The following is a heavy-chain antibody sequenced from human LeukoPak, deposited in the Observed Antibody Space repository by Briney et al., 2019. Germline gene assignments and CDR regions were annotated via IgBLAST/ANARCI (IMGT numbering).Heavy chain of an antibody. J-gene: IGHJ6*04. CDR1: GFTFSSYG. CDR3: AKEFSSYYDFWSGYYALDV. D-gene: IGHD3-3*01. Sequence: PGGSLRLSCAASGFTFSSYGMHWVRQAPGKGLEWVAFIRYDGSNKYYADSVKGRFTISRDNSKNTLYLQMNSLRAEDTAVYYCAKEFSSYYDFWSGYYALDVWGKGTTVTVSS. V-gene: IGHV3-30*02. CDR2: IRYDGSNK.